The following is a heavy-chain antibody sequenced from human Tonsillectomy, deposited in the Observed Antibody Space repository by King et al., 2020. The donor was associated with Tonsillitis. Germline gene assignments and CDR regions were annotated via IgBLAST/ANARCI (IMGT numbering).Heavy chain of an antibody. Sequence: VPLQESGPGLVKPSETLSLTCTVSGGAITSGSYYWSWIRQPAGKGLEWIGRIYTSGSTNYNPSLKSRVTISVDTSKKQFSLNLSSVTAADTAMYYCAKTFNYYDSNGYYAFDIWGQGTMVTVSS. CDR1: GGAITSGSYY. CDR2: IYTSGST. J-gene: IGHJ3*02. CDR3: AKTFNYYDSNGYYAFDI. D-gene: IGHD3-22*01. V-gene: IGHV4-61*02.